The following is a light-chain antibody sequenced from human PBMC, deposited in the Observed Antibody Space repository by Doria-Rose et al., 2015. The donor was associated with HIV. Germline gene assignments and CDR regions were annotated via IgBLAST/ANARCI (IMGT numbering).Light chain of an antibody. CDR1: QTVSTY. J-gene: IGKJ1*01. CDR3: QQTYSSPPWT. V-gene: IGKV1-39*01. CDR2: AAS. Sequence: DIRLTQSPSSLSASIGDRVTITCRASQTVSTYLNWFQQEPGKAPKHLIYAASRLQSGGPSRFSGSGSGTDFTLTISGLQPGDFATYYCQQTYSSPPWTFGQGTKVEMK.